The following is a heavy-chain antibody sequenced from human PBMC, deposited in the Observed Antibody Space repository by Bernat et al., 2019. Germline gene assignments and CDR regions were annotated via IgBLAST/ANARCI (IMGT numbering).Heavy chain of an antibody. J-gene: IGHJ4*02. V-gene: IGHV1-3*01. CDR2: IDGGNGGT. Sequence: QVQLVQSGAEVKKPGASVRVSCKASGHTFTGYAIHWVRQAPGQSLEWMGWIDGGNGGTSYSQKFQGRVTFSRDTSANTVYMDLSSLRSEDTAVYYCTRSKDSGSYCAAQHANFDCWSQGTLVTVSA. CDR3: TRSKDSGSYCAAQHANFDC. CDR1: GHTFTGYA. D-gene: IGHD1-26*01.